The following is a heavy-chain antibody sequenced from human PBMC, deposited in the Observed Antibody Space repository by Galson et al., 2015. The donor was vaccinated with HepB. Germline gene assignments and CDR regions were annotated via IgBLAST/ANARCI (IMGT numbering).Heavy chain of an antibody. CDR1: GFTFSNAW. CDR3: TTDFRSWPRGY. J-gene: IGHJ4*02. V-gene: IGHV3-15*07. Sequence: SLRLSCAASGFTFSNAWMNWVRQAPGKGLEWVGRIKSKTDGGTADYAAPVKGRFTISRDDSKNTLYLQMNSLKTEDTAVYYCTTDFRSWPRGYWGQGTLVTVSS. D-gene: IGHD2-15*01. CDR2: IKSKTDGGTA.